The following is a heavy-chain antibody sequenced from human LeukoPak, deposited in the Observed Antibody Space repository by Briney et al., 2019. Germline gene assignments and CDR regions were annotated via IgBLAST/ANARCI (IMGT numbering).Heavy chain of an antibody. CDR1: GDSISSGDYY. V-gene: IGHV4-61*02. D-gene: IGHD6-13*01. J-gene: IGHJ5*02. CDR2: ISSSGST. Sequence: PSETLSLTCTVSGDSISSGDYYWSWIRQPAGKGLEWIGRISSSGSTNYNPSLKSRVTISVDTSKNQFSLKLSSVTAADTAVYYCARGLISSSWRNNWFDPWGQGTLVTVSS. CDR3: ARGLISSSWRNNWFDP.